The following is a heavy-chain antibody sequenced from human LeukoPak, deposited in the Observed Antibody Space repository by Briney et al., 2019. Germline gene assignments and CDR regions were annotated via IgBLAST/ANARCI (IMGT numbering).Heavy chain of an antibody. CDR2: ISAYNGNT. D-gene: IGHD1-20*01. CDR1: GYTFTSSG. V-gene: IGHV1-18*01. CDR3: ARKFNFHYYYYYMDV. J-gene: IGHJ6*03. Sequence: ASVKASCKASGYTFTSSGISWGRQAPGQGLECMGWISAYNGNTNYAQKLQGRVTMTTDTSTSTAYMELRSLRSDDTAVYYCARKFNFHYYYYYMDVWGKGTTVTVSS.